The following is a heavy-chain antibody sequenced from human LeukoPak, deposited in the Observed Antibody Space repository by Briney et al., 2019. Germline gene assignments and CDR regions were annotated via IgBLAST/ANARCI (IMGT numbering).Heavy chain of an antibody. CDR2: ISGSGGST. Sequence: GGSLRLSCAASGFTFSSYAMHWVRQAPGKGLEWVSAISGSGGSTYYADSVKGRFTTSRDNSKNTLYLQMNNLRAEDTAVYYCAKSLFLPTKTTLDLEWLLHGPAKGDFDYWGQGTLVTVSS. D-gene: IGHD3-3*01. V-gene: IGHV3-23*01. CDR3: AKSLFLPTKTTLDLEWLLHGPAKGDFDY. J-gene: IGHJ4*02. CDR1: GFTFSSYA.